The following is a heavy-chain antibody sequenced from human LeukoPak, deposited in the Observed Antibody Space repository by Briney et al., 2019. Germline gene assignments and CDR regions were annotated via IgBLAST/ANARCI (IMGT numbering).Heavy chain of an antibody. Sequence: HPGGSLRLSCAASGFTFSSYSMNWVRQAPGKGLEWVSYISSSSSTIYYADSVKGRFTISRDNAKNSLYLQMNSLRAEDTAVYYCARERILWFGEPNWFDPWGQGTLVTVSS. D-gene: IGHD3-10*01. V-gene: IGHV3-48*01. CDR3: ARERILWFGEPNWFDP. CDR1: GFTFSSYS. J-gene: IGHJ5*02. CDR2: ISSSSSTI.